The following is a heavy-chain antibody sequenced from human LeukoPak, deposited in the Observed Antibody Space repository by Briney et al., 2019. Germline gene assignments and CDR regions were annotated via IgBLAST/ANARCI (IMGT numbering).Heavy chain of an antibody. CDR2: IIPIFGTA. CDR1: GYTFSSYA. Sequence: EASVKVSCKASGYTFSSYAISWVRQAPGQGLEWMGGIIPIFGTANYAQEFQGRVTITADESTSTAYMELSSLRSEDTAVYYCARVKCSSTSCYTPYYYYGMDVWGQGTTVTVSS. V-gene: IGHV1-69*13. J-gene: IGHJ6*02. CDR3: ARVKCSSTSCYTPYYYYGMDV. D-gene: IGHD2-2*02.